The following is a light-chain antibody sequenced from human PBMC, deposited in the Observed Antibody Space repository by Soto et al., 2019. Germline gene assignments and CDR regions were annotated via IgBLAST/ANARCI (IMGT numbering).Light chain of an antibody. J-gene: IGKJ1*01. V-gene: IGKV1-8*01. CDR2: GAS. CDR1: QGISSY. CDR3: QQYNNWPQT. Sequence: AIRMTQSPSSFSASTGDRVTITCRASQGISSYLAWYQQKPGKAPKLLIFGASTLQSGVPSRFSGSGSGTDFTLTISSLQSEDFAVYYCQQYNNWPQTFGQGTKVDIK.